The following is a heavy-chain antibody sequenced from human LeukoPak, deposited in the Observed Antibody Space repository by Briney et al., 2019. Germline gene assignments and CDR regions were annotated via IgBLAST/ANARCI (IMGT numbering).Heavy chain of an antibody. CDR1: GGTFSSYA. V-gene: IGHV1-69*01. Sequence: SVKVSCKASGGTFSSYAISWVRQAPGQGLEWMGGIIPIFGTANYAQKFQGRVTITADESTSTAYMELGSLRSEDTAVYYCARDTINRAGVFDYWGQGTLVTVSS. J-gene: IGHJ4*02. D-gene: IGHD3-9*01. CDR3: ARDTINRAGVFDY. CDR2: IIPIFGTA.